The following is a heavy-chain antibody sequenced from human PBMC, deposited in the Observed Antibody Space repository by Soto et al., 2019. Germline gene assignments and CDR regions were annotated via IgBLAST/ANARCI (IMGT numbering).Heavy chain of an antibody. CDR1: GFPFSSYG. Sequence: GGSLKLSCSASGFPFSSYGMHWVRQAPGKGLEWVAVIWYDGSNKYYADSVKGRFTISRDNSKNTLYLQMNSLRAEDTAVYYCQSGYSSSFDAFDIWGQGTMVTVSS. J-gene: IGHJ3*02. V-gene: IGHV3-33*01. D-gene: IGHD6-13*01. CDR2: IWYDGSNK. CDR3: QSGYSSSFDAFDI.